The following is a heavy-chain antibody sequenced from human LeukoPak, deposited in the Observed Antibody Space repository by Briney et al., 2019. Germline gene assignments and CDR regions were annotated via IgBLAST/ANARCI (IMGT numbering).Heavy chain of an antibody. D-gene: IGHD6-13*01. V-gene: IGHV3-7*04. CDR1: GFTFSSYG. CDR3: ARGTIAAAGYYYFDY. CDR2: IKQDGSEK. J-gene: IGHJ4*02. Sequence: GGSLRLSCAASGFTFSSYGMHWVRQAPGKGLEWVANIKQDGSEKYYVDSVKGRFTISRDNAKNSLYLQMNSLRAEDTAVYYCARGTIAAAGYYYFDYWGQGTQVTVSS.